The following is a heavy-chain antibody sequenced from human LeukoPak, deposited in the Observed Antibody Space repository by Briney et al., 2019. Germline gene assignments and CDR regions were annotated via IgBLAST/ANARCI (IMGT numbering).Heavy chain of an antibody. CDR3: ARGAEYYYDSSGYYNY. D-gene: IGHD3-22*01. CDR1: GGSISSYY. J-gene: IGHJ4*02. CDR2: IYTSGNT. V-gene: IGHV4-4*07. Sequence: SETLSLTCTVSGGSISSYYWSWIRQPAGKGLEWIGRIYTSGNTNYNPSLKSRVTMSVDTSKNQFSLKLSSVTAADTAVYYCARGAEYYYDSSGYYNYWGQGTLVTVSS.